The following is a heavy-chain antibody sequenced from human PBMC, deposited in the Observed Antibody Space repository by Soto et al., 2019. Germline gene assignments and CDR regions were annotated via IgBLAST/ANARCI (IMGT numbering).Heavy chain of an antibody. J-gene: IGHJ3*02. CDR3: ATDIIGPPFIKYSSGPKDASDI. CDR2: FDPEDGET. Sequence: ASGKVSCKVSGYTLAELSMHWVRQAPGKGLEWMGGFDPEDGETIYAQKFQGRVTMTEDTSTDTAYMELSSLRSEDTAVYYCATDIIGPPFIKYSSGPKDASDIWGHATLVTVPS. CDR1: GYTLAELS. D-gene: IGHD5-18*01. V-gene: IGHV1-24*01.